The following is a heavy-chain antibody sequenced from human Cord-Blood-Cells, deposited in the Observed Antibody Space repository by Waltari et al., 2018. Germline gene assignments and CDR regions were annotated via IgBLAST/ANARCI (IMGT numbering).Heavy chain of an antibody. CDR3: ARVPGYYDYVWGSLPDY. CDR1: GFTFSSYA. V-gene: IGHV3-30*04. CDR2: ISYDGSNK. Sequence: QVQLVESGGGVVQPGRSLRLSCAASGFTFSSYAMHWFRQAPGKGLEWVAVISYDGSNKYYADSVKGRFTISRDNSKNTLYLQMNSLRAEDTAVYYCARVPGYYDYVWGSLPDYWGQGTLVTVSS. D-gene: IGHD3-16*01. J-gene: IGHJ4*02.